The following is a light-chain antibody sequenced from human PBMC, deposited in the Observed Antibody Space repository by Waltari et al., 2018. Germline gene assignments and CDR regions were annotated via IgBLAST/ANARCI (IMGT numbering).Light chain of an antibody. CDR2: DVS. Sequence: QSALTQPASVSGSPGQSITIPCPRSSSHLGGYSFFPWYQQHPGKAPKLVIYDVSHRPSGVSNRFSGSKSGNTASLTISGLQPEDEADYYCSSYTSIIPPFLFGTGTKVTVL. J-gene: IGLJ1*01. CDR3: SSYTSIIPPFL. CDR1: SSHLGGYSF. V-gene: IGLV2-14*01.